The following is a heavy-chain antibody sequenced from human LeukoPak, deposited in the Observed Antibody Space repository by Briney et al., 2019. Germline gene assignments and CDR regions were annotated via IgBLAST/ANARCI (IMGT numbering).Heavy chain of an antibody. CDR1: GFTFSSYS. V-gene: IGHV3-48*01. J-gene: IGHJ4*02. CDR2: ISSSSSTK. D-gene: IGHD2-8*01. CDR3: ARRGGEMVFDY. Sequence: GGSLRLSCAASGFTFSSYSMNWVRQAPGKGLEWVSYISSSSSTKNYADSVKGRFTVSRDNAKNSLYLQINSLRAEDTAVYYCARRGGEMVFDYWGQGTLLTVSS.